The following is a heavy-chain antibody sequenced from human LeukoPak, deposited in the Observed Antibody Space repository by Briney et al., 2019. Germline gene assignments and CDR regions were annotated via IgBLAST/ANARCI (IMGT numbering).Heavy chain of an antibody. D-gene: IGHD6-25*01. CDR3: GRSADVTFDL. V-gene: IGHV4-34*01. CDR1: GGSFSGYY. J-gene: IGHJ2*01. Sequence: SETLSLTCAIYGGSFSGYYWSWIRQPPGKGLEWIGEINHSGSTNYNPSLKSRVTISVDTSKNQFSLKLSSVTAADTAVYYRGRSADVTFDLWGRGTLVTVSS. CDR2: INHSGST.